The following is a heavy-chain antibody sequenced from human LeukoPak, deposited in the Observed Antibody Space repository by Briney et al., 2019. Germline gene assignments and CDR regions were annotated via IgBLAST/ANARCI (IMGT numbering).Heavy chain of an antibody. CDR2: ISGSGGST. CDR1: GFTFSSYV. J-gene: IGHJ6*04. V-gene: IGHV3-23*01. Sequence: GGSLRLSCAASGFTFSSYVMSWVRQAPGKGLEWDSTISGSGGSTYYADSVKGRFTISRDNSKNTLYLQMNSLRAEDTAVYYCAKGGYTQIDYGMDVWGKGTTVTVSS. CDR3: AKGGYTQIDYGMDV. D-gene: IGHD5-18*01.